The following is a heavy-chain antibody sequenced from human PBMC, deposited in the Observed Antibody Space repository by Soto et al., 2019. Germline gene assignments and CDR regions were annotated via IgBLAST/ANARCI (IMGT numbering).Heavy chain of an antibody. J-gene: IGHJ3*02. CDR3: ARDTYYYDSSDHFSADAFDI. CDR2: ISNDGSST. Sequence: EVQLVESGGGLVQPGGSLRLSCAASGFTSSSYWIHWVRQAPGKGLVWVSRISNDGSSTNYADSVKGRFTISRDNAKNTVYLQMNSLRAEDTAVHYCARDTYYYDSSDHFSADAFDIWGQVTMVTVSS. V-gene: IGHV3-74*01. CDR1: GFTSSSYW. D-gene: IGHD3-22*01.